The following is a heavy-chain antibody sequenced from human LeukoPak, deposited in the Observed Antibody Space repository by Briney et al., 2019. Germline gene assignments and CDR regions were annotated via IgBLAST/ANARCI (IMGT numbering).Heavy chain of an antibody. Sequence: SETLSLTCTVSGGSISSYYWSWIRQPPGKGLEWIGYIYYSGSTSYNPSLKSRVTISVDTSKNQFSLKLSSVTAADTAVYYCARYDSNSGDFDYWGQGTLVTVSS. D-gene: IGHD6-6*01. J-gene: IGHJ4*02. CDR3: ARYDSNSGDFDY. CDR2: IYYSGST. CDR1: GGSISSYY. V-gene: IGHV4-59*01.